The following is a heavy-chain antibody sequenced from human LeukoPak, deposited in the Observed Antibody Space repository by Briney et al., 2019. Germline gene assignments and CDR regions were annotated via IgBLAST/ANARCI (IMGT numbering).Heavy chain of an antibody. V-gene: IGHV4-39*07. J-gene: IGHJ4*02. CDR2: INHSGST. CDR1: GGSVSSGSYY. CDR3: ARGEGAYGSGSYYKGAFDY. Sequence: SSETLSLTCTVSGGSVSSGSYYWSWIRQPPGKGLEWNGEINHSGSTNYNQSLKSRVTISVDTSKNQFSLKLSSVTAADTAVYYCARGEGAYGSGSYYKGAFDYWGQGTLVTVSS. D-gene: IGHD3-10*01.